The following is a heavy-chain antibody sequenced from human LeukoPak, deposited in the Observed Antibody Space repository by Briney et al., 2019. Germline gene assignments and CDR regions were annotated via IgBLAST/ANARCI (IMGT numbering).Heavy chain of an antibody. Sequence: PSETLSLTCTVSGGSISSSSYYWGWIRQPPGKGLEWIGSIYYSGSTYYNPSLKSRVTISVDTSKSQLSLKLSSVTAADTAVYYCARDGSGPLYKYYGMGVWGQGTTVTVSS. V-gene: IGHV4-39*02. CDR2: IYYSGST. CDR3: ARDGSGPLYKYYGMGV. D-gene: IGHD2-15*01. J-gene: IGHJ6*02. CDR1: GGSISSSSYY.